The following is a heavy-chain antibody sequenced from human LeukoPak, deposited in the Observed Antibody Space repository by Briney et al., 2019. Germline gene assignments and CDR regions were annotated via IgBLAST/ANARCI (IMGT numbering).Heavy chain of an antibody. D-gene: IGHD3-22*01. CDR2: IYDSGST. CDR1: GGSIRSSYYY. Sequence: PSETLSLTCTVSGGSIRSSYYYWGWIRQPPGKGLEWIGSIYDSGSTYYNPSLKSRVTISVDTSKNQFSLKLSSVTGADTAVYYCASAGASSGYSPLHYWGQGTLVTVSS. J-gene: IGHJ4*02. CDR3: ASAGASSGYSPLHY. V-gene: IGHV4-39*07.